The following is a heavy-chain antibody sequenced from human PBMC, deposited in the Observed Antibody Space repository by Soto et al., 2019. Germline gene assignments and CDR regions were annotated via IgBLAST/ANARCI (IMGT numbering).Heavy chain of an antibody. D-gene: IGHD2-15*01. J-gene: IGHJ6*02. V-gene: IGHV1-69*13. CDR1: GGSFSSDA. CDR2: IIPTSGTA. CDR3: ARGQGYCSGGICYYYYYGMDV. Sequence: SVKVSCKASGGSFSSDAFGWVRQAPGQGLEWMGGIIPTSGTANYAQRFQGRATITADESTSTAYMELSSLTSEDTAVYFCARGQGYCSGGICYYYYYGMDVWGQGTTVTVSS.